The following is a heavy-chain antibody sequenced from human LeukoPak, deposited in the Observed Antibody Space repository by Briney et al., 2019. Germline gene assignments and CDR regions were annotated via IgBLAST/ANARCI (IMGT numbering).Heavy chain of an antibody. V-gene: IGHV4-39*07. J-gene: IGHJ1*01. Sequence: SETLSLTCTVSGGSISSGGYYWSWIRQPPGKGLEWIGSIYYSGSTYYNPSLKSRVAISVDTSKNQFSLKLSSVTAADTAVYYCARVPGRWAVAFEYFQHWGQGTTVTVSS. CDR2: IYYSGST. CDR1: GGSISSGGYY. D-gene: IGHD1-26*01. CDR3: ARVPGRWAVAFEYFQH.